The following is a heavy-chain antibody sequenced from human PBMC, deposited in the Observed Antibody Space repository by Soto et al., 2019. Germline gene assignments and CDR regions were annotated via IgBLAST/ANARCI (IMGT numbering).Heavy chain of an antibody. Sequence: ASVKVSCKASGYTFTTYDINWVRQAPGQGLEWMGWMTPHSGKTGYAPKFQGRVTMTRDTSISTAYMELSSLREDDTAVYYCARDLGPSFYYSAVGPLNPFDLWGQGTMVTVSS. CDR1: GYTFTTYD. D-gene: IGHD3-10*01. CDR2: MTPHSGKT. J-gene: IGHJ3*01. V-gene: IGHV1-8*01. CDR3: ARDLGPSFYYSAVGPLNPFDL.